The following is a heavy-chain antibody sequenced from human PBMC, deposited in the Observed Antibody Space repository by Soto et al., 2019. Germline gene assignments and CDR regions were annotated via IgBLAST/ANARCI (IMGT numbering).Heavy chain of an antibody. V-gene: IGHV2-5*02. CDR1: GFSLSTSGVG. D-gene: IGHD1-26*01. CDR2: IYWDDDK. Sequence: QITLKESGPTLVKPTQTLTLTCTFSGFSLSTSGVGVGWIRQPPGKALEWLALIYWDDDKRYSPSLKSRLTXTXXTSKNQVVLTMTNMDPVDTATYYCAHWEKELPFDYWGQGTLVTVSS. CDR3: AHWEKELPFDY. J-gene: IGHJ4*02.